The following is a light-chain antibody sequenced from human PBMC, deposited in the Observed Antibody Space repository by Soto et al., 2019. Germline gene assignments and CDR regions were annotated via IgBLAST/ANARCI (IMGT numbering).Light chain of an antibody. CDR2: DAS. J-gene: IGKJ5*01. CDR1: QSIGTW. CDR3: QEYNSYPVS. Sequence: DIQVTQSPATLSAFVGDRVTISCRARQSIGTWLAWYQQKPGKAPKLLIYDASTLESGVLSRFSGSGSGTEFTLTISSLQPEDVATYYCQEYNSYPVSFGQGTRLEIK. V-gene: IGKV1-5*01.